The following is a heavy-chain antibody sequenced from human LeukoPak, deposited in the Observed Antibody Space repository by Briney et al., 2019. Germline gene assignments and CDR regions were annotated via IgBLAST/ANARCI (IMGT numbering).Heavy chain of an antibody. J-gene: IGHJ4*02. CDR1: GGTFSSYA. Sequence: ASVKVSCKASGGTFSSYAISWVRQAPGQGLEWMGGIIPIFGTANYAQKFQGRVTMTEDTSTDTAYMELSSLRSEDTAVYYCATGLLWFGEHPDYWGQGTLVTVSS. CDR2: IIPIFGTA. V-gene: IGHV1-69*06. CDR3: ATGLLWFGEHPDY. D-gene: IGHD3-10*01.